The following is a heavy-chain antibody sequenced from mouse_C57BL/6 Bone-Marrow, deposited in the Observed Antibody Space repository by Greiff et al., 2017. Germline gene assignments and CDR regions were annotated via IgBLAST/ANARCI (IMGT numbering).Heavy chain of an antibody. J-gene: IGHJ1*03. CDR3: AYGSSYCWYFDV. V-gene: IGHV1-5*01. Sequence: EVKVVESGTVLARPGASVKMSCKTSGYTFTSYWMHWVKQRPGQGLEWIGAIYPGNSDTSYNQKFKGKAKLTAVTSASTAYMELSSLTNEDSAVYYCAYGSSYCWYFDVWGTGTTVTVSS. CDR1: GYTFTSYW. D-gene: IGHD1-1*01. CDR2: IYPGNSDT.